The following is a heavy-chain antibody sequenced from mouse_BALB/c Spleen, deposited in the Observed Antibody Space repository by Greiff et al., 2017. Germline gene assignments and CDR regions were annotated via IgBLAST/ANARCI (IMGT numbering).Heavy chain of an antibody. Sequence: EVQLQQSGGGLVQPGGSLKLSCAASGFTFSSYTMSWVRQTPEKRLEWVAYISNGGGSTYYPDTVKGRFTISRDNAKNTLYLQMSSLKSEDTAMYYCARLHGSSYYFDYWGQGTTLTVSS. V-gene: IGHV5-12-2*01. J-gene: IGHJ2*01. CDR2: ISNGGGST. D-gene: IGHD1-1*01. CDR1: GFTFSSYT. CDR3: ARLHGSSYYFDY.